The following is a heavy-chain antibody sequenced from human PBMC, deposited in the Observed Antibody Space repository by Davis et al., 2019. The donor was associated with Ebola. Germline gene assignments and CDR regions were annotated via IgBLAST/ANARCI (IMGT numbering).Heavy chain of an antibody. V-gene: IGHV5-51*01. CDR1: GYSFTSYW. CDR3: ARQGGGEDYYYYMDV. CDR2: IYPGDSDT. J-gene: IGHJ6*03. Sequence: GESLKISCKGSGYSFTSYWFGWVRQMPGKGLEWMGIIYPGDSDTRYSPSFQGQVTISADKSISTAYLQWSSLKASDTAMYYCARQGGGEDYYYYMDVWGKGTTVTVSS. D-gene: IGHD2-15*01.